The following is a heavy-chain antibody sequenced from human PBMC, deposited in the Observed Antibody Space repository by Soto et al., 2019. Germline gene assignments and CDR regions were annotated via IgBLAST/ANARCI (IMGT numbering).Heavy chain of an antibody. J-gene: IGHJ4*02. CDR2: ISWDGGST. CDR1: GFTFDDYT. V-gene: IGHV3-43*01. CDR3: AKDKKGSRTVTTYYFDY. Sequence: GGSLRLSCAASGFTFDDYTMHWVRQAPGKGLEWVSLISWDGGSTYYADSVKGRFTISRDNSKNSLYLQMNSLRTEDTALYYCAKDKKGSRTVTTYYFDYWGQGTLVTVSS. D-gene: IGHD4-17*01.